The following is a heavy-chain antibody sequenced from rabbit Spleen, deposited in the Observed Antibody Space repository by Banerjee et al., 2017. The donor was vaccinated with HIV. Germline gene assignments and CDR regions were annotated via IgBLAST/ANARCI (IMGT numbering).Heavy chain of an antibody. CDR2: IDAGSTGST. CDR3: ARYTGTSFSTYGMDL. CDR1: GFTLSNYW. V-gene: IGHV1S40*01. Sequence: QSLEESGGDLVKPGASLTLTCTASGFTLSNYWICWDRQAPGKGLDWIACIDAGSTGSTYYASWAKGRFTISKTSSTSVTLQMTSLTAADTATYFCARYTGTSFSTYGMDLWGPGTLVTVS. D-gene: IGHD8-1*01. J-gene: IGHJ6*01.